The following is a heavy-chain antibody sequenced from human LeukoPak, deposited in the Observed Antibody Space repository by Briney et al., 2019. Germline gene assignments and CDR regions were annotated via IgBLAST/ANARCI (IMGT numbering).Heavy chain of an antibody. CDR2: ISAYNGNT. Sequence: GASVKVSCKASGYTFTSYGISWVRQAPGQGLEWMGWISAYNGNTNYAQKLQGRVTMTTDTSTSTAYMELRSLRSDDTAVYYCARVGIPTYYYDSSGSQIDYWGQGTLVTVSS. V-gene: IGHV1-18*01. D-gene: IGHD3-22*01. CDR3: ARVGIPTYYYDSSGSQIDY. CDR1: GYTFTSYG. J-gene: IGHJ4*02.